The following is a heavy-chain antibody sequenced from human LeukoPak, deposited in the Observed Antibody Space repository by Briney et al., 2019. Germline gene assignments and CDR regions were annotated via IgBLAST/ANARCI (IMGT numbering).Heavy chain of an antibody. Sequence: ASVKVSCKASGYTFTGYYMHWVRQAPGQGLEWMGWINPNSGGTNYAQKFQGRVTMTRDTSISTAYMELSRLRSDDTAVYYCARDRVPLYVEEGPFDPWGQGTLVTVSS. J-gene: IGHJ5*02. CDR3: ARDRVPLYVEEGPFDP. CDR1: GYTFTGYY. V-gene: IGHV1-2*02. D-gene: IGHD2-8*01. CDR2: INPNSGGT.